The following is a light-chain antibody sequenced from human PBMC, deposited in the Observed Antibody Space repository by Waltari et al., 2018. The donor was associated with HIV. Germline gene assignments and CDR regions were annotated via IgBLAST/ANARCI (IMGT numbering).Light chain of an antibody. Sequence: EIVMTQSPAILSVSPGERATLSCRASQSISGNLAWYQQTPGQSPRLLIYGASTRAAGVPARFSGSGSGTEFTLTISSLQSEDCAIYYCQQYNKWPRTFGQGTAV. CDR1: QSISGN. J-gene: IGKJ1*01. CDR3: QQYNKWPRT. V-gene: IGKV3-15*01. CDR2: GAS.